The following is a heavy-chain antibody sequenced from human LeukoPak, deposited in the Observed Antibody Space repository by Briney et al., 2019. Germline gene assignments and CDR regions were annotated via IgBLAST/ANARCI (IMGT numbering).Heavy chain of an antibody. D-gene: IGHD3-10*01. Sequence: SETLSLTCAVYGGSFSGNYWSWIRQPPGKGLEWIGEINHSGSTNYNPSLKGRLTISVDTSKNQFSLKLTSVTAADTAVSYCARRRAKIYSFGSVNYRSLYHFDSWGQGTLVTVSS. J-gene: IGHJ4*02. CDR2: INHSGST. CDR3: ARRRAKIYSFGSVNYRSLYHFDS. V-gene: IGHV4-34*01. CDR1: GGSFSGNY.